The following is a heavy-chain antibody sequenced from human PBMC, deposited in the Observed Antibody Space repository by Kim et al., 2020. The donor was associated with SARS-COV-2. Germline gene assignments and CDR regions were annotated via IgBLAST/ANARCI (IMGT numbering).Heavy chain of an antibody. CDR1: GGSFSGYY. CDR2: INHSGST. V-gene: IGHV4-34*01. D-gene: IGHD3-10*01. Sequence: SETLSLTCAVYGGSFSGYYWSWIRQPPGKGLEWIGEINHSGSTNYNPSLKSRVTISVDTSKNQFSLKLSSVTAADTAVYYCARGNGVRGVTYWGQGTLVTVSS. CDR3: ARGNGVRGVTY. J-gene: IGHJ4*02.